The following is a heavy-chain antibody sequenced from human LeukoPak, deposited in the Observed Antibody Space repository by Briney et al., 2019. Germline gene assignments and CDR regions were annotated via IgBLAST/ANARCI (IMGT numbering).Heavy chain of an antibody. CDR2: IYHSGST. D-gene: IGHD6-19*01. CDR3: ASLLYSSVGTY. CDR1: GYSISSGYY. J-gene: IGHJ4*02. Sequence: SETLSLTCTVSGYSISSGYYWGWIRQPPGKGLEWIGSIYHSGSTYYNPSLKSRVTISVDTSKNQCSLKLSSVTAADTAVYYCASLLYSSVGTYWGQGTLVTVSS. V-gene: IGHV4-38-2*02.